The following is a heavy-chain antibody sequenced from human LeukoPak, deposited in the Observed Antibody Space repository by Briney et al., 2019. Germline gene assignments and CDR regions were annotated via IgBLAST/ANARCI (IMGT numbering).Heavy chain of an antibody. CDR1: GYSISSGYY. CDR2: IYHSGST. J-gene: IGHJ4*02. Sequence: SETLSLTCTVSGYSISSGYYWGWIRQPPGKGLEWIGSIYHSGSTYYNPSLKSRVTISVDTSKNQFSLKLSSVTAADTAVYYCASTTYYYGSGRGRTFDYWGQGTLVTVSS. D-gene: IGHD3-10*01. V-gene: IGHV4-38-2*02. CDR3: ASTTYYYGSGRGRTFDY.